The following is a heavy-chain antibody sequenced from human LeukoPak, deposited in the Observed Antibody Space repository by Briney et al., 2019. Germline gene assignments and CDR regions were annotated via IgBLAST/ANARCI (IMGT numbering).Heavy chain of an antibody. CDR2: INPYSGGT. D-gene: IGHD3-22*01. CDR3: ARALPGYYDSSGYYRMSGYNYYMDV. V-gene: IGHV1-2*02. J-gene: IGHJ6*03. CDR1: GYTFIDHY. Sequence: ASVKVSCKASGYTFIDHYMHWVRQAPGQGLEWMGWINPYSGGTKYAQKFQGRVTMTRDTSITTAYMELSSLRSDDTAVYYCARALPGYYDSSGYYRMSGYNYYMDVWGEGTTVTVSS.